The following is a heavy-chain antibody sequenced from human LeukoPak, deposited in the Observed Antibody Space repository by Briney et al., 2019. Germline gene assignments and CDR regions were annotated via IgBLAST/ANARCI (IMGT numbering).Heavy chain of an antibody. CDR1: GGSISSGGYY. D-gene: IGHD3-16*01. V-gene: IGHV4-30-2*01. CDR2: IYHSGST. Sequence: PSQTLSLTCTVSGGSISSGGYYWSWIRQPPGKGLEWIGYIYHSGSTYYNPSLKSRVTMSVDTSKNQFSLKLSSVTAADTAVYYCTRGAGWLIDYWGQGILVTVSS. CDR3: TRGAGWLIDY. J-gene: IGHJ4*02.